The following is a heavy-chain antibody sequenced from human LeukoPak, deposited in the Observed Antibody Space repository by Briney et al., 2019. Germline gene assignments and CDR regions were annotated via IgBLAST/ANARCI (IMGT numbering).Heavy chain of an antibody. CDR3: AREWERNFDY. CDR1: GYIFTNFG. J-gene: IGHJ4*02. D-gene: IGHD1-26*01. V-gene: IGHV1-18*01. Sequence: ASVKVSCKASGYIFTNFGISWVRQAPGQGLEWMGWISGYNGDTKFAQSVQDRVTMTIDKSTRTAYMEMKTLRSDDTATYFCAREWERNFDYWGQGTLVTVSS. CDR2: ISGYNGDT.